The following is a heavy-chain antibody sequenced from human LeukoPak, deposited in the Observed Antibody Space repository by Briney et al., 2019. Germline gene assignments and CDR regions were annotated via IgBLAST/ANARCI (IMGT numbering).Heavy chain of an antibody. D-gene: IGHD3-22*01. J-gene: IGHJ4*02. CDR1: GFTFSSYA. CDR2: ISGSGGST. Sequence: GGSLRLSCAATGFTFSSYAMSWVRQAPGKGLEWVSAISGSGGSTYYADSVKGRFTISRDISGNTLYLQMNSLRAEDTAVYYCAKAHDSSGYYYRRVSDYWGQGTLVTVSS. V-gene: IGHV3-23*01. CDR3: AKAHDSSGYYYRRVSDY.